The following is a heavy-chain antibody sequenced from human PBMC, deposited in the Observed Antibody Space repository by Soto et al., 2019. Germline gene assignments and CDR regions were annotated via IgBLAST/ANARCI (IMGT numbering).Heavy chain of an antibody. CDR2: ISDSDGST. V-gene: IGHV3-23*01. Sequence: EVQLLESGGGLVQPGGSLTLSCAASGFTFSTYAMTWVRQAPGKGLEWVSTISDSDGSTYYAGSVKGRFTISRDNSTTTVYLQMTSLRAEDTAVYYCAKEVAGGWYYFDYWGQGTLVTVSS. CDR1: GFTFSTYA. J-gene: IGHJ4*02. CDR3: AKEVAGGWYYFDY. D-gene: IGHD2-15*01.